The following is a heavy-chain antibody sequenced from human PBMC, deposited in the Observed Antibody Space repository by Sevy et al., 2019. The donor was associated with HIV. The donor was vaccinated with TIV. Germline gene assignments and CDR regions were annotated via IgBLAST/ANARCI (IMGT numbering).Heavy chain of an antibody. CDR1: GGSISSYF. CDR3: AGDSTTRPRVLDY. CDR2: IYLTGNT. Sequence: SETLSLTCSVSGGSISSYFWTWVRQSPGKGLEWIGYIYLTGNTDYSPSLKSGVILSLDTSTSQFSLTLKSVTAADTAIYFCAGDSTTRPRVLDYWGQGTLVTVSS. J-gene: IGHJ4*02. D-gene: IGHD1-1*01. V-gene: IGHV4-59*01.